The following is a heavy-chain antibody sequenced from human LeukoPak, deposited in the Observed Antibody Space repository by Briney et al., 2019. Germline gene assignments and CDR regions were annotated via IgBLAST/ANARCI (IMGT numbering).Heavy chain of an antibody. CDR1: GGSFSGYY. CDR2: INHTGST. J-gene: IGHJ5*02. V-gene: IGHV4-34*01. D-gene: IGHD1-26*01. Sequence: SGTLSLTCAVYGGSFSGYYWSWIRQPPGKGLEWIGEINHTGSTNYNPSLKSRVTILVDTSNNPFSLKLLSVPASDTAVYYCPRGRSGRYYGRLGRFDPCGQGTLVTASS. CDR3: PRGRSGRYYGRLGRFDP.